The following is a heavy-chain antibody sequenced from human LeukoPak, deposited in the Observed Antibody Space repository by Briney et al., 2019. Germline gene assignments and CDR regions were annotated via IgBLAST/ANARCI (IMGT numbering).Heavy chain of an antibody. Sequence: ASVKVSCKASGYTFTSYDIDWVRQATGQGLEWMGWMNPNSGNAGYAQKFQGRVTMTRNTSISTAYMELSSLRSEDTAVYYCARGVTAYYYGSGSSYFDYWGQGTLVTVSS. V-gene: IGHV1-8*01. CDR1: GYTFTSYD. D-gene: IGHD3-10*01. CDR2: MNPNSGNA. CDR3: ARGVTAYYYGSGSSYFDY. J-gene: IGHJ4*02.